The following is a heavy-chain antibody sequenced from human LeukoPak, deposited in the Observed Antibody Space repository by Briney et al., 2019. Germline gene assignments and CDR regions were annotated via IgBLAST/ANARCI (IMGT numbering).Heavy chain of an antibody. V-gene: IGHV3-15*01. CDR2: IKSKIDGGTA. CDR1: GFTFYNAW. Sequence: GGSLRLSCAASGFTFYNAWMSWVRQAPGKGLEWVGRIKSKIDGGTADYAAPVKGRFTMSRDDSKNMLYLQMNSLKTEDTAVYYCNTVYHYGSGSYSGYWGQGTLVTVSS. CDR3: NTVYHYGSGSYSGY. J-gene: IGHJ4*02. D-gene: IGHD3-10*01.